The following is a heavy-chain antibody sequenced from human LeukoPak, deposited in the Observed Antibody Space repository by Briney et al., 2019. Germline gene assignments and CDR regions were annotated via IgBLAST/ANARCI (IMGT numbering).Heavy chain of an antibody. D-gene: IGHD2/OR15-2a*01. CDR3: AKGGSGYFLDL. CDR1: GFIFNNFG. V-gene: IGHV3-23*01. J-gene: IGHJ5*02. CDR2: ISNDGGGT. Sequence: PGGSLRLSCAASGFIFNNFGLIWVRQAPGKGLEWVSAISNDGGGTTYADFVKGRFTISRDNSKNTLFLQMNSLRAEDTALYYCAKGGSGYFLDLWGQGTLATVSS.